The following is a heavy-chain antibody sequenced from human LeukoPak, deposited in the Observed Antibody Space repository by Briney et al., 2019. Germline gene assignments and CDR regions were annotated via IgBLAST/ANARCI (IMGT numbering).Heavy chain of an antibody. CDR3: AKDIFRWTFDH. Sequence: GGSLRLSCAASGFTFSSHGIHWVRQAPGAGLEWVSGIGGDGITRYTDSVQGRFTISKDTFKNTLYLQMHNLRADDTAVYYCAKDIFRWTFDHWGQGALVTVSS. J-gene: IGHJ4*02. V-gene: IGHV3-23*01. D-gene: IGHD2-21*01. CDR2: IGGDGIT. CDR1: GFTFSSHG.